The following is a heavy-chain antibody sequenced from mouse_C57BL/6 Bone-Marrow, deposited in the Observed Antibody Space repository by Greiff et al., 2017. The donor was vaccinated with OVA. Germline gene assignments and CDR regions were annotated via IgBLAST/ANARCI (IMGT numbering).Heavy chain of an antibody. Sequence: EVQGVESGPELVKPGDSVKISCKASGYSFTGYFMNWVMQSHGKSLEWIGRINPYNGDTFYNQKFKGKATLTVDKSSSTAHMELRSLTSEDSAVYYCARPYYGYGYAMDYWGQGTSVTVSS. J-gene: IGHJ4*01. CDR2: INPYNGDT. CDR1: GYSFTGYF. CDR3: ARPYYGYGYAMDY. V-gene: IGHV1-20*01. D-gene: IGHD2-9*01.